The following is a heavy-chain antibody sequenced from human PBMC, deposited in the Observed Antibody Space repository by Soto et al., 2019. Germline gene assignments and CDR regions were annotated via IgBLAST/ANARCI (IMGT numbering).Heavy chain of an antibody. V-gene: IGHV1-18*01. D-gene: IGHD3-22*01. CDR3: ARARSTYYSDSSGYRPKDWFDP. Sequence: ASVKVSCKASGYTFTSYGISWVRQAPGQGLEWMGWISAYNGNTNYAQKLQGRVTMTTDTSTSTAYMELRSLRSDDTAVYYCARARSTYYSDSSGYRPKDWFDPWGQGTLVTVSS. CDR1: GYTFTSYG. J-gene: IGHJ5*02. CDR2: ISAYNGNT.